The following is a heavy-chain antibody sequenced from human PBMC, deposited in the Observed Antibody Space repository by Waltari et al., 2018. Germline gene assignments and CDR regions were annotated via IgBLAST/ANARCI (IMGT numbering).Heavy chain of an antibody. Sequence: QVQLQESGPGLVKPSETLSLTCTVSGFSISSYYWSWIRQPAGKGLEWIGRIYTTGSTNYNPSLKSRVTMSVDTSKNQFSLNLSSVTAADTAVYYCARERYQPLAPSGRNYYYYMDVWGKGTTVTISS. CDR2: IYTTGST. V-gene: IGHV4-4*07. CDR3: ARERYQPLAPSGRNYYYYMDV. D-gene: IGHD1-26*01. CDR1: GFSISSYY. J-gene: IGHJ6*03.